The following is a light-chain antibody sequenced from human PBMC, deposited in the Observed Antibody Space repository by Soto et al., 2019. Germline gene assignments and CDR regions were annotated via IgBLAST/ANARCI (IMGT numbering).Light chain of an antibody. CDR3: SSYAGSNNFV. J-gene: IGLJ1*01. V-gene: IGLV2-8*01. CDR1: SSDVGGYNY. CDR2: EVS. Sequence: QSVLTQPPSASGSPGQSVTISCTGTSSDVGGYNYVSWYQQHPGKAPKLMIYEVSERPSGVPDRFSGSKSSNTASLTVSGLQAEDEADSYCSSYAGSNNFVFGTGTKLTVL.